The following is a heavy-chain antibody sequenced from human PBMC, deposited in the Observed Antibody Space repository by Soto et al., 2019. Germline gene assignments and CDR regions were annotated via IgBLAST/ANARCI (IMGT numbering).Heavy chain of an antibody. CDR2: INHSGST. J-gene: IGHJ5*02. Sequence: SETLSLTCAVYGGSFSGYYWSWIRQPPGKGLEWIGEINHSGSTNYNPSLKSRVTISVDTSKNQFSLKLSSVTAADTAVYYCARGLGDFWSGYYMRFDPWGQGTLVTVSS. CDR3: ARGLGDFWSGYYMRFDP. CDR1: GGSFSGYY. V-gene: IGHV4-34*01. D-gene: IGHD3-3*01.